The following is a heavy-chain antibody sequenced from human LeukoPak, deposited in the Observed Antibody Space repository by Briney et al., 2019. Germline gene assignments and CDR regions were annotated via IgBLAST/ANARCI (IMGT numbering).Heavy chain of an antibody. V-gene: IGHV3-48*03. CDR2: ISSSGSTI. D-gene: IGHD6-19*01. Sequence: PGGSLRLSCAASGFTFSSYEMNWVRQAPGKGLEWASHISSSGSTIYYADSVKGRFTISRDNAKNSLYLQMNSLRAEDTAVYYCARAPTKAVAGFFDIWGQGTMVTVSS. CDR3: ARAPTKAVAGFFDI. CDR1: GFTFSSYE. J-gene: IGHJ3*02.